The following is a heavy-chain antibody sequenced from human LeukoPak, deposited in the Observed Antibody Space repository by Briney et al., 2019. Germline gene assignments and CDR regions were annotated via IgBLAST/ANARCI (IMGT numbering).Heavy chain of an antibody. J-gene: IGHJ4*02. V-gene: IGHV4-34*01. CDR2: INHSGST. CDR1: GGSFSGYY. CDR3: ARLRGPYYGDYFDY. Sequence: SETLSLTCAVYGGSFSGYYWSWIRQPPGKGLEWIGEINHSGSTNYNPSLKSRVTISVDTSKNQFSLKLSSVTAADTAVYHCARLRGPYYGDYFDYWGQGTLVTVSS. D-gene: IGHD3-10*01.